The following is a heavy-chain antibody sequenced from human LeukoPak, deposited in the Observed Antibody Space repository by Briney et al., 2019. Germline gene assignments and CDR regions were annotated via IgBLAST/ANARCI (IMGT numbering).Heavy chain of an antibody. J-gene: IGHJ6*02. CDR3: ARHPAVAGTFYYYYYGMDV. V-gene: IGHV5-51*01. CDR1: GYSFTTYW. Sequence: HGESLKISCKASGYSFTTYWIAWVRQMPGKGLEWMGIIYPGDSDTRYSPSFQGQVTISADKSISTAYLQWSSLKASDTAMYYCARHPAVAGTFYYYYYGMDVWGQGTTVTVSS. D-gene: IGHD6-19*01. CDR2: IYPGDSDT.